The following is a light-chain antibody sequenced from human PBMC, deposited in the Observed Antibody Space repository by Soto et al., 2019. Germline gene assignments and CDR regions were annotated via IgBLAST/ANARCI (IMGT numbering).Light chain of an antibody. CDR2: GNS. CDR3: XSYDGGLNAHV. V-gene: IGLV1-40*01. CDR1: RSNIGANSD. Sequence: QSVLTQPXSVSGAPGQRVTISCTGSRSNIGANSDVHWYQQLPGTAPKLLVYGNSNRPSGVPDRFSGSKSGTXXXXXITGLQXEDEADYYXXSYDGGLNAHVFGTGTXXTVL. J-gene: IGLJ1*01.